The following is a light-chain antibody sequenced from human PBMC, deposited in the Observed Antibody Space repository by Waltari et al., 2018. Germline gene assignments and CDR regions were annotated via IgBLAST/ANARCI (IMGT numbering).Light chain of an antibody. V-gene: IGKV4-1*01. CDR1: HSVFYGSNNKNF. Sequence: DIVMTQSPDSLTVSLGGRATINCKSSHSVFYGSNNKNFLAGSQQKSGQPPKLLIYWASTRESGVPERFRGSGSGTDFTLTISSLQAEDVAVYYCQQYYTTPLTFGGGTKVEIK. CDR3: QQYYTTPLT. J-gene: IGKJ4*01. CDR2: WAS.